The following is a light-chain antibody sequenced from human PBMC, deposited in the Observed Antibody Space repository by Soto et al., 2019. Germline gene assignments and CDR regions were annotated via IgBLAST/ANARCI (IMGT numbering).Light chain of an antibody. CDR2: GAS. V-gene: IGKV3-11*01. Sequence: EIRLNQSPCTLSVSPGDRVTLSCRASQSISINLAWYQHKPGQAPRLLIHGASTRATGIPARFSGSGSGTDFTLTISSLEPEDFAVYYCQQRSNWPLHHFGHGTRLEIK. CDR3: QQRSNWPLHH. J-gene: IGKJ5*01. CDR1: QSISIN.